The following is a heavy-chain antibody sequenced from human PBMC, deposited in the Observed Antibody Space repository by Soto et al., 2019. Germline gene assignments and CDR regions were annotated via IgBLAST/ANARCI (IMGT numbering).Heavy chain of an antibody. J-gene: IGHJ6*02. D-gene: IGHD1-20*01. Sequence: QVQLVQSGAEVKKPGSSVKVSCKASGGTFSSYAISWVRQAPGQGLEWMGGIIHIFGTANYAQKFQGRVTITADESTSTVYMELSSLRSEDTAVYHCARWSSTFWGNWNDEVYYYGMDVWGQGTTVTVSS. CDR3: ARWSSTFWGNWNDEVYYYGMDV. V-gene: IGHV1-69*01. CDR2: IIHIFGTA. CDR1: GGTFSSYA.